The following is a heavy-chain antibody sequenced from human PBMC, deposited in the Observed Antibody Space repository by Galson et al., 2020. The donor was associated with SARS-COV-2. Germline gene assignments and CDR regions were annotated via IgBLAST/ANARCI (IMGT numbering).Heavy chain of an antibody. CDR1: GFTFSSYG. Sequence: GESLKISCAASGFTFSSYGMHWVRQDPGKGLEWVAVIWYDGSNKYYADSVKGRFTISRDNSKNTLYLQMNSLRAEDTAVYYCARDIPFSSSGPGDFWGQGTLVTVSS. CDR3: ARDIPFSSSGPGDF. V-gene: IGHV3-33*01. D-gene: IGHD6-19*01. J-gene: IGHJ4*02. CDR2: IWYDGSNK.